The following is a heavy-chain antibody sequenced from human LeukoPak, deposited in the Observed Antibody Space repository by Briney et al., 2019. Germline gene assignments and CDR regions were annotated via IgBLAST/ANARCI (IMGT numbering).Heavy chain of an antibody. J-gene: IGHJ4*02. V-gene: IGHV3-23*01. CDR1: GFTFSTYA. CDR2: ISGSDSGT. CDR3: AKCMSGTGVCLNFDS. Sequence: PGGSLRLSCEASGFTFSTYAMSWVRQPPGKGLQWVSGISGSDSGTYYTDSVKGRFTISRDNSKNTVYLEIDNLRAEDTAVSYCAKCMSGTGVCLNFDSWGQGILVTVSS. D-gene: IGHD2-8*02.